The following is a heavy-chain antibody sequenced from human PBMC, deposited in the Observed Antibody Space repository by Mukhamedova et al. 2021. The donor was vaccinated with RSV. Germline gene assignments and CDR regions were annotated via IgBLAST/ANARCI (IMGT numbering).Heavy chain of an antibody. D-gene: IGHD3-22*01. Sequence: STYYNPSLKSRVTISVDTSKNQFSLKLSSVTAADTAVYYCARAGYYDSSGYYERGAFDIWGQGTRVTVSS. V-gene: IGHV4-30-2*04. CDR2: ST. CDR3: ARAGYYDSSGYYERGAFDI. J-gene: IGHJ3*02.